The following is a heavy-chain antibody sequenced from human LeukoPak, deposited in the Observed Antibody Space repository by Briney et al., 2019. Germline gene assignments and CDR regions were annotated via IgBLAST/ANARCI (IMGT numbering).Heavy chain of an antibody. V-gene: IGHV3-23*01. CDR3: AKGRPNGQQLAAY. CDR1: GLTFSTYV. Sequence: GGSLRLSCAASGLTFSTYVMTWVRQAPGKGLEWASIITGSSDAIHYAGSVKGRFTISRDNSKNTLYLQMNSLRPEDTAIYYCAKGRPNGQQLAAYWGQGTLVTVSS. D-gene: IGHD6-13*01. CDR2: ITGSSDAI. J-gene: IGHJ4*02.